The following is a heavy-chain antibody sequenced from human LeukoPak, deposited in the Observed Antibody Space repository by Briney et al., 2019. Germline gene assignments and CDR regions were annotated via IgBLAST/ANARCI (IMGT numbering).Heavy chain of an antibody. CDR3: ARDRATSPYYDYVWGSFALLSGAFDI. J-gene: IGHJ3*02. V-gene: IGHV4-4*07. CDR2: IYTSGST. D-gene: IGHD3-16*01. Sequence: SETLSLTCTVSGGSISSYYWSWIRQPPGKGLEWIGRIYTSGSTNYNPSLKSRVTMSVDTSKNQFSLKLSSVTAADTAVYYCARDRATSPYYDYVWGSFALLSGAFDIWGQGTMVTVSS. CDR1: GGSISSYY.